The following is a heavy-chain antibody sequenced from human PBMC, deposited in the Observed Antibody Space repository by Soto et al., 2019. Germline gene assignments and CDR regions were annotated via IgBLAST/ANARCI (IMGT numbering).Heavy chain of an antibody. Sequence: QLHLVQSGAVVKKPGASVTVSCSASGYPVTAYYMHWVRQAPGRGLEWMGGINPATGAAKYTQTSQGRVTRTRDTSTSTVSMELSGLTSEDTAVFYCARGGGVGVAGSAAFDMWGQGTLVTVSS. J-gene: IGHJ3*02. CDR1: GYPVTAYY. CDR3: ARGGGVGVAGSAAFDM. V-gene: IGHV1-2*02. D-gene: IGHD3-3*01. CDR2: INPATGAA.